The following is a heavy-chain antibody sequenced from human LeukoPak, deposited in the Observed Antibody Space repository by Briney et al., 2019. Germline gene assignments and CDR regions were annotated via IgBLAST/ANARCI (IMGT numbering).Heavy chain of an antibody. CDR1: GFTFSSYS. D-gene: IGHD3-9*01. CDR3: ARDPPYYDILIGYYQIDY. J-gene: IGHJ4*02. CDR2: ISSSSSYI. Sequence: PGGSLRLSCAASGFTFSSYSMNWVRQAPGKGLEWVSSISSSSSYIYYADSVKGRFTISRDNAKNSLYLQMNSLRAEDTAVYYCARDPPYYDILIGYYQIDYWGQGTLVTVSS. V-gene: IGHV3-21*01.